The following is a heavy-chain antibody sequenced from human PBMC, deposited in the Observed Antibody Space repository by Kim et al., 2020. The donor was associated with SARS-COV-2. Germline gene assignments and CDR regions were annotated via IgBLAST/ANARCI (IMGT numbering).Heavy chain of an antibody. Sequence: SETLSLTCNVSGDSITSRTYYWGWIRQPPGKGTEWIGSLYSGGTTQYAPSLTSRVTIAADTSKNQISLKLTFVTAADTAMYYCARHQERYDGSGSHYNWFDPWGQGTLVTVSS. V-gene: IGHV4-39*01. J-gene: IGHJ5*02. CDR3: ARHQERYDGSGSHYNWFDP. CDR1: GDSITSRTYY. CDR2: LYSGGTT. D-gene: IGHD3-10*01.